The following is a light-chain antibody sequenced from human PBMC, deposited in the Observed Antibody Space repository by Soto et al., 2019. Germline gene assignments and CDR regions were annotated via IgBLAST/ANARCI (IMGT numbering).Light chain of an antibody. V-gene: IGKV1-9*01. Sequence: IKLTQSPSSLSASVGDRVTITCRASQGISTLLAWYQQKPGKAPKVLIYESSLLQSGVPSRFSGSGSETEFTLTISRLQPDDFATYFCHSRAFGQGTRLEIK. CDR2: ESS. J-gene: IGKJ5*01. CDR1: QGISTL. CDR3: HSRA.